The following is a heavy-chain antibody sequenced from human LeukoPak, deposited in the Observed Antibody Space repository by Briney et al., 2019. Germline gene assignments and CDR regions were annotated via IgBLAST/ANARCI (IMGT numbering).Heavy chain of an antibody. Sequence: GGSLRLSCAGSGFTFRHYNFNWVRQAPGKGLEWVAVISYDGSNTYYADSVKGRFTISRDNSKNTLYLQMNSLRAEDTAVYYCAKPFGPGYDYVWGSYRSWGQGTLVTVSS. CDR3: AKPFGPGYDYVWGSYRS. J-gene: IGHJ4*02. D-gene: IGHD3-16*02. CDR2: ISYDGSNT. CDR1: GFTFRHYN. V-gene: IGHV3-30*04.